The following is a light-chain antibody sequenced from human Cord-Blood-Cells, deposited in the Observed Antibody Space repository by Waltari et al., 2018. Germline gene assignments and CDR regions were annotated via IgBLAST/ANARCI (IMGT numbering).Light chain of an antibody. CDR1: SSDVGGYTY. CDR3: SSYTSSSTVV. CDR2: DVS. Sequence: QSALTQPASVSGSPGQSITISCTGTSSDVGGYTYVSWYQQHPGKAPKLMIYDVSNRPSGVSNRFSGSKSGNTALLTISGLQAEDEADYYGSSYTSSSTVVFGGGTKLTVL. V-gene: IGLV2-14*01. J-gene: IGLJ2*01.